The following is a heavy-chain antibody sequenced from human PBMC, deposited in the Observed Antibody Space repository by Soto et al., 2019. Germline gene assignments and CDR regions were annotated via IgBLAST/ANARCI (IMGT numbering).Heavy chain of an antibody. Sequence: QVQLVESGGGVVQPGRSLRLSCAASGFTFSNYGMHWVRQAPGKGLDWVAVISYEGNNKYYVYSVKGRNTSSRDSSKKKLFMQMNSLGADDPAVYYCAKVGRNISDWGSAEYFQNWGQLTLVIVSS. CDR3: AKVGRNISDWGSAEYFQN. V-gene: IGHV3-30*18. CDR1: GFTFSNYG. CDR2: ISYEGNNK. J-gene: IGHJ1*01. D-gene: IGHD3-16*01.